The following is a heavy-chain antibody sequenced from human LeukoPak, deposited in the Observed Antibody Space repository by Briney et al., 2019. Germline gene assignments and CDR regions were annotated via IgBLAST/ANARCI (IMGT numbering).Heavy chain of an antibody. CDR3: ARGLLSSIVVVPAAKTPFDY. V-gene: IGHV4-34*01. J-gene: IGHJ4*02. Sequence: SETPSLTCAVYGGSFSGYYWSWIRQPPGKGLEWIGEINHSGSTNYNPSLKSRVTISVDTSKNQFSLKLSSVTAADTAVYYCARGLLSSIVVVPAAKTPFDYWGQGTLVTVSS. CDR1: GGSFSGYY. CDR2: INHSGST. D-gene: IGHD2-2*01.